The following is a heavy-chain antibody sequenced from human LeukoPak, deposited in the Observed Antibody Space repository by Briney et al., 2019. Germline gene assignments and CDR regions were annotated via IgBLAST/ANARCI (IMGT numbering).Heavy chain of an antibody. V-gene: IGHV4-59*01. Sequence: SETLSLTCSFSGDSISTYYWSWIRQSPGKGLEWIGHIYSSGNTDYNSSLKSRVTISVDTSKSQFSLRLNSVTATDTAVYYCARLRWQLVGPYFDYWGQGILVTVSS. CDR2: IYSSGNT. CDR3: ARLRWQLVGPYFDY. J-gene: IGHJ4*02. CDR1: GDSISTYY. D-gene: IGHD1-26*01.